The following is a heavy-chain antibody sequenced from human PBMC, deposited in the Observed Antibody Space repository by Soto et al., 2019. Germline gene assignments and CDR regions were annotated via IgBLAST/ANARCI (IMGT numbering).Heavy chain of an antibody. Sequence: SETLSLTCTVSGGSISSSSYYWGWIRQPPGKGLEWIGSIYYSGSTYYNPSLKSRVTISVDTSKNQFSLKLSSVTAADTAVYYCASPSGYQLLHYFDYWGQGTLVTVSS. CDR2: IYYSGST. CDR3: ASPSGYQLLHYFDY. D-gene: IGHD2-2*01. CDR1: GGSISSSSYY. V-gene: IGHV4-39*01. J-gene: IGHJ4*02.